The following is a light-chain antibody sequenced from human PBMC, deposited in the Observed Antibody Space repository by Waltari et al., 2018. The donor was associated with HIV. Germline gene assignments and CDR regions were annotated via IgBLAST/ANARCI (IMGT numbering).Light chain of an antibody. V-gene: IGKV3-15*01. CDR1: QSVSNK. J-gene: IGKJ4*01. Sequence: IVMTQSPATLSVSPGERATISCRAGQSVSNKLAWYQQKPGQAPRLLIYDASTRATGVPARFSGSGSGTDFTLTISSLQSGDFAIYYCQQYNNWLTFGGGTKVEIK. CDR3: QQYNNWLT. CDR2: DAS.